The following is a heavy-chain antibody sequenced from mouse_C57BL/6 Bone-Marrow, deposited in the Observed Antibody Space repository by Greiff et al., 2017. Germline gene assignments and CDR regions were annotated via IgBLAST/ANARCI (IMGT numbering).Heavy chain of an antibody. CDR2: IYPGDGDT. V-gene: IGHV1-80*01. Sequence: QVQLQQSGAELVKPGASVKISCKASGYAFSSYWMNWVKQRPGQGLEWIGQIYPGDGDTNYNGKFKGKATLTADKTSSTAYMQLSSLTSEDSAVYFCARETGTDWYFDVWGTGTTVTVSS. D-gene: IGHD4-1*01. CDR3: ARETGTDWYFDV. J-gene: IGHJ1*03. CDR1: GYAFSSYW.